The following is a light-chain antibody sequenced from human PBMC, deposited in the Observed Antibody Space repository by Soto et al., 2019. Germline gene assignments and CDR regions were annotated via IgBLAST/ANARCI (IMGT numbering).Light chain of an antibody. J-gene: IGKJ4*01. Sequence: DIQMTQSPSTLSASVGDRVTITCRASQSISSGLAWYQQKPGKAPKLLIYKASSLESGVPSRFSGSGSATEFTLTISSLQPDDFATYYCQQYNDYLLTFGGGTKVEMK. CDR1: QSISSG. V-gene: IGKV1-5*03. CDR3: QQYNDYLLT. CDR2: KAS.